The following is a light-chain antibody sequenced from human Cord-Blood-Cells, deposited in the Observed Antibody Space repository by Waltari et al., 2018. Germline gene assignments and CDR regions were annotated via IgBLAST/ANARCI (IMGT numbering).Light chain of an antibody. CDR3: QQRSNWPPA. J-gene: IGKJ4*01. CDR1: QNVSSY. CDR2: DAY. V-gene: IGKV3-11*01. Sequence: EIVLTQSPATLSLSPGERATLSCRASQNVSSYLAWYQQKPGHAPRLLIYDAYNRATGIPARFSGSGSETDFTLTIGSLEPEDFAVYYCQQRSNWPPAFGGGTKVEIK.